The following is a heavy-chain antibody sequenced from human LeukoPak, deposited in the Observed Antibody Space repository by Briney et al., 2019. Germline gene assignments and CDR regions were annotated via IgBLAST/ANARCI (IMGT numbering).Heavy chain of an antibody. D-gene: IGHD4-17*01. V-gene: IGHV1-58*01. Sequence: SVKVSFKTSGFTFSTSAVQWVRQARGQRLEWIGWIVVGSGATNYAQSLQGRFTITRDMSTNTAYMELSSLGSEDSAVYYCAAELYGVYTDCCTFHLWGQGTLVTVSS. CDR2: IVVGSGAT. CDR3: AAELYGVYTDCCTFHL. CDR1: GFTFSTSA. J-gene: IGHJ3*01.